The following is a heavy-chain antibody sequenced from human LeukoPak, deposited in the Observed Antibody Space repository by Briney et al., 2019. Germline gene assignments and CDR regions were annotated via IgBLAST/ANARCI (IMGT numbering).Heavy chain of an antibody. CDR1: GGSIRSGGYY. J-gene: IGHJ4*02. D-gene: IGHD3-22*01. V-gene: IGHV4-61*02. CDR3: ARTASGYYLFDY. Sequence: SETLSLTCTVSGGSIRSGGYYWNWIRQPAGKGLEWIGRMYTSGTINYNPSLKSRVTISVDTSKNQFSLKLSSVTAADTAVYYCARTASGYYLFDYWGQGTLVTVSS. CDR2: MYTSGTI.